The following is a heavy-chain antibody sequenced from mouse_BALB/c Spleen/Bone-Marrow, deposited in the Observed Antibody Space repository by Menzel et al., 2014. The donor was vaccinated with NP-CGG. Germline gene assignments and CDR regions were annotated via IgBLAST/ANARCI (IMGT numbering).Heavy chain of an antibody. V-gene: IGHV5-6-3*01. D-gene: IGHD1-1*01. CDR3: ARVYGWYFDV. CDR2: INNNGGST. J-gene: IGHJ1*01. CDR1: GFTFSSYG. Sequence: VQLKQSGGGLVQPGGSLKLSCVASGFTFSSYGMSWVRQTPDKRLELVATINNNGGSTYYPDSVKGQFTISRDNAKNTLYLQMSSLKSEDTARYYCARVYGWYFDVWGAGTTVTVSS.